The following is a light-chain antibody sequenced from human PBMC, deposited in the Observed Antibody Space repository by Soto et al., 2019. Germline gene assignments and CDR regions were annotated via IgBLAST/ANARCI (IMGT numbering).Light chain of an antibody. J-gene: IGKJ5*01. V-gene: IGKV1-12*01. CDR3: QQANIFPIT. CDR2: EAS. CDR1: QGIGSW. Sequence: DIQMTQSPSSVSASVGDRVTITCRASQGIGSWLAWYQQKPGKAPKLLIYEASSLQSGVPSRFSGSGSGTDFTLTISSLQPDDFATYYCQQANIFPITFGQGTRLEIK.